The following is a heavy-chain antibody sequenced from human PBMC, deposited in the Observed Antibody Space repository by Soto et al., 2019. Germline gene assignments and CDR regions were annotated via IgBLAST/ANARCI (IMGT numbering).Heavy chain of an antibody. CDR2: LNHTGGT. V-gene: IGHV4-34*01. CDR3: ATRITVFGLLIPPFDP. Sequence: SETLSLTCAVYRGSVNSYYWNCIRQPPGKGLEWIGELNHTGGTHYNPSLKSRVTMSVDTSKNQFSLTLSSVTAADTAIYYCATRITVFGLLIPPFDPWGQGTQVTVSS. J-gene: IGHJ5*02. CDR1: RGSVNSYY. D-gene: IGHD3-3*01.